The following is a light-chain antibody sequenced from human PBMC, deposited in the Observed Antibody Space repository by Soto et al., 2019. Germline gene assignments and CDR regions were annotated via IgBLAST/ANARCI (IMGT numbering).Light chain of an antibody. CDR2: QAT. V-gene: IGKV1-5*03. Sequence: DIQMTQSPSTLSASVGERVDITCRASQSISGWLAWYQQKPGKAPKLLIYQATILESGVPSTFSGSGSGTEFTLTITSLRPDDIATYYCQQYKTYPLTFGGGTKVDIK. CDR3: QQYKTYPLT. J-gene: IGKJ4*01. CDR1: QSISGW.